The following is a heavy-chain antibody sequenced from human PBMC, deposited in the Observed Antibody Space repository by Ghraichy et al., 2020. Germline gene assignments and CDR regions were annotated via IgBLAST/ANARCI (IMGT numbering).Heavy chain of an antibody. CDR1: GFTFSSYW. Sequence: GGSLRLSCAASGFTFSSYWMSWVRQAPGKGLEWVAAIKQDESEKYYVDSVKGRFTISRDNAKNSLHLQMNSLRAEDTAVYYCARHGWGLYDSSGSYAHWGQGSLVTVSS. V-gene: IGHV3-7*03. CDR3: ARHGWGLYDSSGSYAH. CDR2: IKQDESEK. J-gene: IGHJ4*02. D-gene: IGHD3-22*01.